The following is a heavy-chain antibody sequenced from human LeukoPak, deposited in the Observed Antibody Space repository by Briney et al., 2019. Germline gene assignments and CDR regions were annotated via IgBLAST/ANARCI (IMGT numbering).Heavy chain of an antibody. CDR1: GGSISSYY. Sequence: PSETLSLTCTVSGGSISSYYWSWIRQPPGKGLEWIGSIYHSGSTYYNPSLKSRVTISVDTSKNQFSLKLSSVTAADTAVYYCARGIVATIHNWFDPWGQGTLVTVSS. CDR2: IYHSGST. D-gene: IGHD5-12*01. J-gene: IGHJ5*02. CDR3: ARGIVATIHNWFDP. V-gene: IGHV4-38-2*02.